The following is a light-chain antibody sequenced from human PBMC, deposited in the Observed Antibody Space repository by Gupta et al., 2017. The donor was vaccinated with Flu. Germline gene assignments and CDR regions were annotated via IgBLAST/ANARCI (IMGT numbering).Light chain of an antibody. CDR3: ATWDDSLNGRV. CDR1: SSNIGSNT. Sequence: QSVLTQQPSASGTPGQRVTISCSGSSSNIGSNTVNWYRQLPGAAPKLLIYSNNQRPSGVPDRFSGSKSGTSASLAISGLQSEDVADYYCATWDDSLNGRVFGGGTKLTVL. J-gene: IGLJ3*02. CDR2: SNN. V-gene: IGLV1-44*01.